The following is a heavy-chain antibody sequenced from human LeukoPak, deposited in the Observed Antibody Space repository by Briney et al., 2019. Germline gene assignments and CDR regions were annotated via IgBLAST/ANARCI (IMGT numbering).Heavy chain of an antibody. CDR3: ARGGMRYIDQKYYYFGLDV. J-gene: IGHJ6*02. CDR1: GGSISSGNW. V-gene: IGHV4-4*02. CDR2: INRSGST. D-gene: IGHD5-12*01. Sequence: PSETLSLTCAVSGGSISSGNWCSWVRQPPGKGLVWIGEINRSGSTTYNPSHKSRVTISVDTSKSQFSLKLNSVTAADTAVYYCARGGMRYIDQKYYYFGLDVWGQGTTVTVSS.